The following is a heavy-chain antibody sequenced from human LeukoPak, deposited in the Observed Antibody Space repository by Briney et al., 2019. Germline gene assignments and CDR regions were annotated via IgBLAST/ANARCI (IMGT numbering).Heavy chain of an antibody. Sequence: SETLSLTCTVSGGSISSSSYYWGWIRQPPGKGLEWIGSIYYSGSTYYNPSLKSRVTISVDTSRNQFSLKLSSVTAADTAVYYCARDGIESVWGQGTLVTVSS. D-gene: IGHD1-14*01. CDR2: IYYSGST. CDR1: GGSISSSSYY. CDR3: ARDGIESV. V-gene: IGHV4-39*07. J-gene: IGHJ4*02.